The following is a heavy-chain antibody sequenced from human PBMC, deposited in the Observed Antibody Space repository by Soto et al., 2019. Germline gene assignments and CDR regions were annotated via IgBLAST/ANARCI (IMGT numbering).Heavy chain of an antibody. J-gene: IGHJ4*02. D-gene: IGHD3-10*01. CDR2: IYYSGST. CDR1: GGSISSSSYY. CDR3: ARTHPYGSGSYPFDFDY. Sequence: QLQLQESGPGLVKPSETLSLTCTVSGGSISSSSYYWGWIRQPPGKGLEWIGSIYYSGSTYYNPSLKSRVTISVDTSKNQFSLKLSSVTAADTAVYYCARTHPYGSGSYPFDFDYWGQGTLVTVSS. V-gene: IGHV4-39*01.